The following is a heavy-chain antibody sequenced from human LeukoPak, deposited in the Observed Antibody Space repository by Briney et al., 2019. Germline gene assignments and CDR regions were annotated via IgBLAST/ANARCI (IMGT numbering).Heavy chain of an antibody. V-gene: IGHV1-2*04. CDR2: INPNSGGT. CDR3: AKDRRAWNDGRTYYFDY. CDR1: GYTFSAYY. D-gene: IGHD1-1*01. J-gene: IGHJ4*02. Sequence: ASVKVSCKASGYTFSAYYIQWVRQAPGQGLEWMGWINPNSGGTNYAQKFQGWVTMTTDTSTSTAYMELSRLRSDDTAVYYCAKDRRAWNDGRTYYFDYWGQGTLVTVSS.